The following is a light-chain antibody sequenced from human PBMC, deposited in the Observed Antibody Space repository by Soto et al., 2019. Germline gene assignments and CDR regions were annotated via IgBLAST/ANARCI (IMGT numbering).Light chain of an antibody. CDR1: QSVRRN. CDR2: GTS. Sequence: EIGMTQSPATLSVSPGERATLSCRASQSVRRNFAWYQQRPGQPPRLLIYGTSTRATDIPARFSGSGSGTEFALTISSLQSEDFAVYYCQQYNNWPAITFGQGTRLEIK. J-gene: IGKJ5*01. CDR3: QQYNNWPAIT. V-gene: IGKV3D-15*01.